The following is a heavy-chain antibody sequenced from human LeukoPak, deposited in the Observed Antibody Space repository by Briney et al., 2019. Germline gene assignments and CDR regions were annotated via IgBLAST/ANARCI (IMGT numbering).Heavy chain of an antibody. CDR3: ARHNYGSGGLNCGWFDP. J-gene: IGHJ5*02. D-gene: IGHD3-10*01. CDR1: GGSISSSTYY. Sequence: SETLSLTCTVSGGSISSSTYYWGWIRQPPGKGLEWIGSFYYSGGTYYNPSLKSRVTISVDTSKNQFSLKLSSVTAADTAVYYCARHNYGSGGLNCGWFDPWGQGTLVTVSS. V-gene: IGHV4-39*01. CDR2: FYYSGGT.